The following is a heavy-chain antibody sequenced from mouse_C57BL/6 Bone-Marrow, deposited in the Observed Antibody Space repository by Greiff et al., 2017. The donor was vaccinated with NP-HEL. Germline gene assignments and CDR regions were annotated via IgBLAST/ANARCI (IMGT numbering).Heavy chain of an antibody. Sequence: LQQSGAELARPGASVKLSCKASGYTFTSYGISWVKQRTGQGLEWIGEIYPRSGNTYYNEKFKGKATLTADKSSSTAYMELRSLTSEDSAVYFCARGTVVAPFDYWGQGTTLTVSA. D-gene: IGHD1-1*01. J-gene: IGHJ2*01. CDR1: GYTFTSYG. CDR3: ARGTVVAPFDY. CDR2: IYPRSGNT. V-gene: IGHV1-81*01.